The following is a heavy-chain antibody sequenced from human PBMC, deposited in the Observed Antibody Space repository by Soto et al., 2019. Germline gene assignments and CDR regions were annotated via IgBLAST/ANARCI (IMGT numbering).Heavy chain of an antibody. D-gene: IGHD3-22*01. CDR3: ARDYYKYYDSSGYYRSPAY. CDR2: IKYDGSEE. Sequence: GGSLRLSCAASGFIFSSYIMTWVRQAPGKGLECVANIKYDGSEEYYVDSVKGRFTISRDNSRNTLFLQMNSLRAEDTAVYYCARDYYKYYDSSGYYRSPAYWGQGTLVTVSS. V-gene: IGHV3-7*01. J-gene: IGHJ4*02. CDR1: GFIFSSYI.